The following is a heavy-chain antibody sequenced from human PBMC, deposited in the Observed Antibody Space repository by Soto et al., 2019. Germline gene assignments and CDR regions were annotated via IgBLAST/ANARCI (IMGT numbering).Heavy chain of an antibody. CDR1: GFTFSSYA. CDR2: ISYDGSNK. CDR3: ARSSVRYRGYGYAFDI. D-gene: IGHD5-18*01. Sequence: GGSLRLSCAASGFTFSSYAMHWVRQAPGKGLEWVAVISYDGSNKYYADSVKGRFTISRDNSKNTRYLQMNSLRAEDTAVYYCARSSVRYRGYGYAFDIWGQGTMVTVSS. V-gene: IGHV3-30-3*01. J-gene: IGHJ3*02.